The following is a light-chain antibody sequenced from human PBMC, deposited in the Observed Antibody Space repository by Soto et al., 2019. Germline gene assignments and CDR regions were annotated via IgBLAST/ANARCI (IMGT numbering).Light chain of an antibody. J-gene: IGLJ2*01. CDR1: NIGGES. V-gene: IGLV3-21*02. CDR3: LVWDTSPDHVI. Sequence: SYVVTQPPSVSVAPGQTARITCAGSNIGGESVHWYQGKPGQAPVLVVYDDNDRPSGIPERFSGFNSENTATLTISRVEAGDEADYYCLVWDTSPDHVIFGGGTKLTVL. CDR2: DDN.